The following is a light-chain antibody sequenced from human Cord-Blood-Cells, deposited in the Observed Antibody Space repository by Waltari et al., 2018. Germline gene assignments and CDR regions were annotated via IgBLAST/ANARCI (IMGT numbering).Light chain of an antibody. CDR1: SSDVGSYNL. CDR2: EGS. J-gene: IGLJ3*02. Sequence: QSALPPPASVSGSPGQSITISCTGTSSDVGSYNLVSWYQQHPGKAPKLMIYEGSKRPSGVSNRFSGSKSGNTASLTISGLQAEDEADYYCCSYAGSSTVFGGGTKLTVL. V-gene: IGLV2-23*01. CDR3: CSYAGSSTV.